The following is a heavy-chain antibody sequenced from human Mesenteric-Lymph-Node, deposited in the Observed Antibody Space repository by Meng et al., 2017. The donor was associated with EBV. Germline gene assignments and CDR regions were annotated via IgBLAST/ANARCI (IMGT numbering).Heavy chain of an antibody. CDR3: GRGASFLDY. J-gene: IGHJ4*02. Sequence: EVQLVXSXXXXXKPXGXLRLSCAASGFSFSSYNMNWLRQAPGKGLEWVSSISSSSSYMYYVDSVKGRFTISRDNAKNSVYLQMNGLRVEDSAVYYCGRGASFLDYWGQGILVTVSS. V-gene: IGHV3-21*01. CDR1: GFSFSSYN. CDR2: ISSSSSYM.